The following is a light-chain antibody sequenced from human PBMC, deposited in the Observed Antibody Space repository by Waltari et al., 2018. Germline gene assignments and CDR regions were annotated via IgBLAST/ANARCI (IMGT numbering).Light chain of an antibody. CDR1: KTIRIY. CDR3: QQYHSYSPYT. Sequence: RASKTIRIYLAWYQQKPGKAPNLLIYKASTLESGVPSRFSGSGSGTEFTLTISSLQPDDFATYYCQQYHSYSPYTFGQGTTLDIK. J-gene: IGKJ2*01. CDR2: KAS. V-gene: IGKV1-5*03.